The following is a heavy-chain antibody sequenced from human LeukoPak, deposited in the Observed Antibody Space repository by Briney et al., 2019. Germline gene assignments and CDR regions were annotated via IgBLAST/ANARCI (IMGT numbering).Heavy chain of an antibody. CDR3: ARAVLWFGDLDHYYYMDV. D-gene: IGHD3-10*01. CDR1: GDSVSRNSAT. Sequence: SQTLSLTCAISGDSVSRNSATWNWIRQSPARGLEWLGRTHYRSKWYNDYAVSVKSRITINPDTSKNQFSLQLNSVTPEDTAVYYCARAVLWFGDLDHYYYMDVWGKGTTVTVSS. J-gene: IGHJ6*03. V-gene: IGHV6-1*01. CDR2: THYRSKWYN.